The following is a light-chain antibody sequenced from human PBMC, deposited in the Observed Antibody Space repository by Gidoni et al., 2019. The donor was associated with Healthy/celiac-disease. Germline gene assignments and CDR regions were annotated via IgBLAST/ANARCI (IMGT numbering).Light chain of an antibody. CDR1: QSISSW. J-gene: IGKJ2*01. V-gene: IGKV1-5*03. CDR3: QQYNSYLDT. CDR2: KAS. Sequence: DIHMTQSPSPLSSSVGDRVTITCRASQSISSWLAWYQQKPGKAPKLLIYKASSSESGIPPRFSGSGSGTEFTLTISSLQPDDFATYYCQQYNSYLDTFGQGTKLEIK.